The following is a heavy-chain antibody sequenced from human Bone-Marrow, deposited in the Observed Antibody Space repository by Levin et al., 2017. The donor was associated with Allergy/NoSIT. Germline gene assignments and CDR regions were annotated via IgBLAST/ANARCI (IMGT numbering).Heavy chain of an antibody. Sequence: PGGSLRLSCAASGFTFNAYWMTWVRQAPGKGLEWVATIKHDGSEKYYADSVEGRFTISRDNAENSRYVQMNSLRAEDTAVYYCARDSCSATSCYVYWGQGTLVTVSS. J-gene: IGHJ4*02. D-gene: IGHD2-2*01. CDR3: ARDSCSATSCYVY. V-gene: IGHV3-7*01. CDR2: IKHDGSEK. CDR1: GFTFNAYW.